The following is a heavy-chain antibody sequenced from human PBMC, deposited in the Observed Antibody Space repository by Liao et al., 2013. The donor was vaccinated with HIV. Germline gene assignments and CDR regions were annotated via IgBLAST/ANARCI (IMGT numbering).Heavy chain of an antibody. D-gene: IGHD3-16*01. Sequence: QVQLQESGPGLVKPSETLSLTCTVSGGSISNYYWSWIRQPAGKGLEWIGRIYTSGSTNYNPSLKSRVAMSLDTSDNHFSLTLRSATAADTAVYYCARAGGRYAGFDIWGQGTMVTVSS. CDR3: ARAGGRYAGFDI. J-gene: IGHJ3*02. V-gene: IGHV4-4*07. CDR2: IYTSGST. CDR1: GGSISNYY.